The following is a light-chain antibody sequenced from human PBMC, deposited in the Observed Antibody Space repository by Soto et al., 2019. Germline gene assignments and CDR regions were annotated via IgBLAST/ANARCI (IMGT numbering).Light chain of an antibody. Sequence: EIVMTQSPASLSVSPGDGATLSCRASQSVASNVAWYQQKPGQGPRLLIHGASTRAVGVPARFSGSGSGTDVTLTISSLQSEEFEVYYGQQYQKWPTQYTFGQGTKLQIK. V-gene: IGKV3-15*01. CDR1: QSVASN. CDR3: QQYQKWPTQYT. J-gene: IGKJ2*01. CDR2: GAS.